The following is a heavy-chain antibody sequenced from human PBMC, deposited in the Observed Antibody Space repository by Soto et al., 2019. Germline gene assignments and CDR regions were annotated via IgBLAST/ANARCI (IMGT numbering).Heavy chain of an antibody. CDR3: ARTKITMVRGVLDFDY. V-gene: IGHV1-18*01. Sequence: QVQLVQSGAEVKKPGASVKVSCKASGYTFTSYVISWARQAPRQGLEWMGWISANNGNTNYAQQLQGRVTMTTDTSTTTAYRELRSVRSDDTAVYYCARTKITMVRGVLDFDYRGRGTLVTLSS. CDR2: ISANNGNT. D-gene: IGHD3-10*01. CDR1: GYTFTSYV. J-gene: IGHJ4*02.